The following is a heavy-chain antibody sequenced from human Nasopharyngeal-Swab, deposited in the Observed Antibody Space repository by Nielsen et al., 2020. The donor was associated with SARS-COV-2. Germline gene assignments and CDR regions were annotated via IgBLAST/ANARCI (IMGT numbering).Heavy chain of an antibody. CDR3: ARDPSIAAAGTTAHFDY. J-gene: IGHJ4*02. V-gene: IGHV1-2*06. CDR1: GYTFPGYY. Sequence: ASVKVSCQASGYTFPGYYLHWVRQAPGQGLEWMGRINPNSGGTNYAQKFQGRVTMTRDTSISTAYMELSRLRSDDTAVYYCARDPSIAAAGTTAHFDYWGQGTLVTVSS. D-gene: IGHD6-13*01. CDR2: INPNSGGT.